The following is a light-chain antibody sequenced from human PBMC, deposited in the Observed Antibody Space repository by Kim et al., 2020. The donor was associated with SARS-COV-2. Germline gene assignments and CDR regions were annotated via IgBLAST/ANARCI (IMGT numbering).Light chain of an antibody. CDR1: SSDVGAYNY. J-gene: IGLJ3*02. CDR2: DVT. Sequence: QSALTQPASVSGSPGQSITISCTGTSSDVGAYNYVSWYQQHPGKAPKLMIYDVTNRPSGVSSRFSGSKSGNTASLTISGLQAEDEADYYCSSYISSSTLLFGGGTKLTVL. CDR3: SSYISSSTLL. V-gene: IGLV2-14*03.